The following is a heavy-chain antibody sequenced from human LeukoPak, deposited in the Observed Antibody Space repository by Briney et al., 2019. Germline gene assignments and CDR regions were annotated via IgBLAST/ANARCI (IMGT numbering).Heavy chain of an antibody. CDR2: IYYSGSS. D-gene: IGHD4-17*01. J-gene: IGHJ4*02. Sequence: SETLSLTCTVSGGSISSYYLRWVRQPPGKGLEWVGYIYYSGSSNYNPSLKSRVTISVDTSKNHFSLKLSSVTAADPAVYYCPRTYGDSLSFDYWGQGTLVTVSS. CDR1: GGSISSYY. V-gene: IGHV4-59*01. CDR3: PRTYGDSLSFDY.